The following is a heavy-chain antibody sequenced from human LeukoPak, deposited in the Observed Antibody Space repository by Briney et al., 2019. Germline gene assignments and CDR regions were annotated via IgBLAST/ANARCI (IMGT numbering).Heavy chain of an antibody. Sequence: SETLSLTCTVSGVSISSINSYWGWTRQPPGKGLEWIGSIYYTGNTYYNASLKARVTISIDTSKNQISLRLTSVTATDTAMYYCARQTGSGLFTLPGGQGTLDCVS. V-gene: IGHV4-39*01. D-gene: IGHD3/OR15-3a*01. CDR3: ARQTGSGLFTLP. CDR2: IYYTGNT. CDR1: GVSISSINSY. J-gene: IGHJ4*02.